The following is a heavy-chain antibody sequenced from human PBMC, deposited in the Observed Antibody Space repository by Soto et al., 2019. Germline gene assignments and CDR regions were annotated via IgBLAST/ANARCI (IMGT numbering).Heavy chain of an antibody. CDR1: GFTFSSYA. Sequence: PGGSLRLSFAASGFTFSSYAMSWVRQAPGKGLAWVSAISGSGGSTYYADSVKGRFTISRDNSKNTLYLQMNSLRAEDTAVYYCAKGTRLVDYDILTGYYKGSYFDYWGQGTLVTVSS. CDR3: AKGTRLVDYDILTGYYKGSYFDY. D-gene: IGHD3-9*01. J-gene: IGHJ4*02. CDR2: ISGSGGST. V-gene: IGHV3-23*01.